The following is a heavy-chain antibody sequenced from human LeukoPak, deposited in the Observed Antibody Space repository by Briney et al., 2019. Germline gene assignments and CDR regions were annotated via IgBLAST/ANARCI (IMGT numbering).Heavy chain of an antibody. J-gene: IGHJ6*03. D-gene: IGHD5-12*01. Sequence: MRGFIPIFCSPTYAQKFQGRVTFTTDESTSTAYMELSNLRSDDTAVYYCASRSKGLRTRHYYYYYMDVWGKGTTVTVSS. CDR2: FIPIFCSP. CDR3: ASRSKGLRTRHYYYYYMDV. V-gene: IGHV1-69*05.